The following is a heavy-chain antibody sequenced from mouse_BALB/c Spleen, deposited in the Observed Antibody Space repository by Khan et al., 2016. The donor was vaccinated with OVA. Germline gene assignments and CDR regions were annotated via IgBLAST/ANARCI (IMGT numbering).Heavy chain of an antibody. J-gene: IGHJ3*01. D-gene: IGHD2-14*01. V-gene: IGHV9-3-1*01. CDR1: GYMFTNYG. CDR3: ARSEDYRSFAY. Sequence: QIQLVQSGPELKKPGETVKISCKASGYMFTNYGMDWVKQAPGKGLKWMGWINTYTGEPTYADDFKGRFAFSLETSANTAYLQINNLKNEDTATYFCARSEDYRSFAYWGQGTLVTVSA. CDR2: INTYTGEP.